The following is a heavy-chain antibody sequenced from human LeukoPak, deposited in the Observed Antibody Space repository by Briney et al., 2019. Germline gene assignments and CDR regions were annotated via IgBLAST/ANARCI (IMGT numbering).Heavy chain of an antibody. J-gene: IGHJ4*02. CDR1: GFTFSSYA. CDR3: ARDTVTTDY. CDR2: ISYDGSNK. D-gene: IGHD4-11*01. V-gene: IGHV3-30-3*01. Sequence: GGSLRLSCAASGFTFSSYAMHWVRQAPGKGLEWVAVISYDGSNKYYADSVKGRFTISRDNSKNTLYLQMNSLRAEDTAVYYCARDTVTTDYWGQGTLVTVSS.